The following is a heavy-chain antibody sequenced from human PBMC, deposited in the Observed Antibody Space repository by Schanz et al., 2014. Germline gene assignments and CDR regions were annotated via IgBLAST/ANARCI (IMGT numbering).Heavy chain of an antibody. D-gene: IGHD7-27*01. V-gene: IGHV3-11*01. CDR3: AGKNLNWEGFEN. Sequence: QVQLVESGGGLVKPGGSLRLSCAASGFIFNDYYMNWIRQAPGKGLEWLSYISRDGTTSYYADSVKGRFTISRDNAKNSPYLEMTRLRGEDPAVYYCAGKNLNWEGFENWGQGTVVTVSS. J-gene: IGHJ3*02. CDR1: GFIFNDYY. CDR2: ISRDGTTS.